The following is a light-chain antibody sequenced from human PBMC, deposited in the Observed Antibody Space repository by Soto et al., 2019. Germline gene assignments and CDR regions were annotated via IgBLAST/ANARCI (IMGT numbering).Light chain of an antibody. J-gene: IGKJ4*01. Sequence: IQMTQTPSSLPASVGDRVTITCLASQGIRNDLGWYQQKPGKAPKLLIYGASNLQTGVPSRFSGSGSGTDFTLTISSLQPEDVGTYYCLQEYSYPLIFGGGTKVDIK. CDR1: QGIRND. CDR3: LQEYSYPLI. V-gene: IGKV1-6*01. CDR2: GAS.